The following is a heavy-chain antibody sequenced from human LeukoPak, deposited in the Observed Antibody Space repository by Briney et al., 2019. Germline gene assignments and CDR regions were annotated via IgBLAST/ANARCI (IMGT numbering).Heavy chain of an antibody. V-gene: IGHV1-69*13. D-gene: IGHD3-10*01. J-gene: IGHJ6*02. Sequence: SVKVSFKASGGTFSSYAISWVRQAPGQGLEWMGGIIPIFGTANYAQKFQGRVTITADESTSTAYMELSSLRSEDTAVYYCARDPPITVVRGVIGYYYYGMDVWGQGTTVTVSS. CDR2: IIPIFGTA. CDR3: ARDPPITVVRGVIGYYYYGMDV. CDR1: GGTFSSYA.